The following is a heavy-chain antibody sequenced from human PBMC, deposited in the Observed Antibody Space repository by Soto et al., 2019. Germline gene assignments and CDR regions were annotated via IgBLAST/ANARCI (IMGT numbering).Heavy chain of an antibody. V-gene: IGHV2-5*01. CDR2: IYWNDDK. CDR3: AHSIVGQWPPNFDY. CDR1: GFSLSTSGVG. Sequence: VSGPTLVNPTQTLTLTCTFSGFSLSTSGVGVGWIRQPPGKALEWLALIYWNDDKRYSPSLKGRLTITKDTSKNQVVLTMTNMDPVDTATYFCAHSIVGQWPPNFDYWGQGTLVTVSS. J-gene: IGHJ4*02. D-gene: IGHD6-19*01.